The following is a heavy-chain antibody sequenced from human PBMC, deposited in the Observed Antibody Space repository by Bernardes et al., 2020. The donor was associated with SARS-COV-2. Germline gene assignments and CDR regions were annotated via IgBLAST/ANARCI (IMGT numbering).Heavy chain of an antibody. D-gene: IGHD1-7*01. Sequence: GGSLRLSCAASGFTFSSYAMSWVRQAPGKGLEWVSAISGSGGSTYYADSVKGRFTISRDNSKNTLYLQMNSLRAEDTAVYYCAKIATTLSIGSKYYFDYWGQGTLVTVSS. CDR2: ISGSGGST. J-gene: IGHJ4*02. CDR3: AKIATTLSIGSKYYFDY. CDR1: GFTFSSYA. V-gene: IGHV3-23*01.